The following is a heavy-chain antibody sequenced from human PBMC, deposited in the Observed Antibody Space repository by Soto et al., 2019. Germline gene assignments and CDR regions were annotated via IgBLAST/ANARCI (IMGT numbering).Heavy chain of an antibody. Sequence: ASVKVSCKASGYSFLGSYIHWVRQAPGQGLEWVGWINPNSGVTNYAQSFQGRVTMTRDTSINTAYMELSSLKSDDTAVYYCARDRVGYCGGDCSADCWGQGTLVPVSS. D-gene: IGHD2-21*01. CDR1: GYSFLGSY. V-gene: IGHV1-2*02. CDR2: INPNSGVT. CDR3: ARDRVGYCGGDCSADC. J-gene: IGHJ4*02.